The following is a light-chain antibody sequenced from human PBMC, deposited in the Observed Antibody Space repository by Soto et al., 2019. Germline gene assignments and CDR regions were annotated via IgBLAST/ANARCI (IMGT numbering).Light chain of an antibody. CDR1: QSISSY. CDR2: AAS. V-gene: IGKV1-39*01. CDR3: QQSYSTFMYT. Sequence: DIQMTQSPSSLSASVGDRVTITCRASQSISSYLNWYQQKPGKAPKLLIYAASSLHSGVPSMFRGSGSGTYFTLTISSLQTEDFATYYFQQSYSTFMYTFGQGTKLEIK. J-gene: IGKJ2*01.